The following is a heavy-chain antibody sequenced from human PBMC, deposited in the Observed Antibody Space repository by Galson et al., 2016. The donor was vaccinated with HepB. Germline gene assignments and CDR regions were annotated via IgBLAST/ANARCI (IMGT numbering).Heavy chain of an antibody. Sequence: QSGAEVKKPGESLKISCTGSGYSFSSYWIGWVRQMPGKGLEWMGIISPGDSDTRYSPSFQGQVTISVDKAINTAYMQWSSLKASDSGIYYCARRPPVTGRSWHYLDSWGQGTLVTVAS. J-gene: IGHJ4*02. D-gene: IGHD4-11*01. V-gene: IGHV5-51*01. CDR1: GYSFSSYW. CDR3: ARRPPVTGRSWHYLDS. CDR2: ISPGDSDT.